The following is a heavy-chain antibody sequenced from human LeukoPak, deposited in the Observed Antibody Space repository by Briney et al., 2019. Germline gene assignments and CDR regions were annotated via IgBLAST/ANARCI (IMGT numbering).Heavy chain of an antibody. CDR2: IYYSGST. D-gene: IGHD3-10*01. J-gene: IGHJ5*02. CDR1: GVSISSSSYY. Sequence: SETLSLTCIVSGVSISSSSYYWGWIRQSPGKGLEWIGKIYYSGSTYYNPSLNSRVTISVDTSKNQFSLKLSSVTAADTAVYYCARGDAGGDWFDPWGQGTLATVSS. CDR3: ARGDAGGDWFDP. V-gene: IGHV4-39*07.